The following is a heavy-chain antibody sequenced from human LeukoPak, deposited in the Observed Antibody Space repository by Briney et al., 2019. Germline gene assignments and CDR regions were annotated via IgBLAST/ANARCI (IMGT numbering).Heavy chain of an antibody. CDR3: ARGGSTSPFYCLDY. D-gene: IGHD2-2*01. CDR2: INADNGNT. V-gene: IGHV1-3*01. CDR1: GYTFTNYD. Sequence: ASVKLSCKVSGYTFTNYDVHWVRQAPGQWLEWMGWINADNGNTKYSQKFQGSVTITRDTSANTAYLELSSLRSEDTAVYYCARGGSTSPFYCLDYWGQGTLVTVSS. J-gene: IGHJ4*02.